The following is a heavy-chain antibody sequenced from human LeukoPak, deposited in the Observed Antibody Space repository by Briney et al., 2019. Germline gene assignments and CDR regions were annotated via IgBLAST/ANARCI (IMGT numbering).Heavy chain of an antibody. CDR3: VRDPDALDY. Sequence: GGSLRLSCVASGFTFSSYSMNWVRQAPGKGLEWVSYIRSSGSPIYYADSVKGRFTISRDNAKNSVYLQMNSLRDEDTAVYYCVRDPDALDYWGQGTLVTVSS. CDR2: IRSSGSPI. CDR1: GFTFSSYS. V-gene: IGHV3-48*02. J-gene: IGHJ4*02.